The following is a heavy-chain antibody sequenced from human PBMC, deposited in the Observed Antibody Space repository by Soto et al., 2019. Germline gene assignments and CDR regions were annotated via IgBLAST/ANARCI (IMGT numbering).Heavy chain of an antibody. CDR3: ASDPGADSRYYYGMDV. CDR2: ISSSSSYI. V-gene: IGHV3-21*01. D-gene: IGHD3-22*01. Sequence: EVQLVESGGGLVKPGGSLRLSCAASGFTFSSYSMNWVRQAPGKGLEWFSSISSSSSYIYYADSVKGRFTISRDNAKNSLYLQMNSLRAEDTAVYYCASDPGADSRYYYGMDVWGQGTTVTVSS. J-gene: IGHJ6*02. CDR1: GFTFSSYS.